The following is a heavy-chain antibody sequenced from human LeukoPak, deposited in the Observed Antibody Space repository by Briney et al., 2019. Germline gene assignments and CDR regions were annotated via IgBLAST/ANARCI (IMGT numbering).Heavy chain of an antibody. CDR1: GYTFTGYY. Sequence: EASVKVSCKASGYTFTGYYIHWVRQAPGQGLEWMGWINPNSGGTNYAQKFQGRVTMTRDTSISTAYMELSRLRSDDTAVYYCAKTHYYDSSGPFDYWGQGTLVTVSS. CDR3: AKTHYYDSSGPFDY. D-gene: IGHD3-22*01. CDR2: INPNSGGT. J-gene: IGHJ4*02. V-gene: IGHV1-2*02.